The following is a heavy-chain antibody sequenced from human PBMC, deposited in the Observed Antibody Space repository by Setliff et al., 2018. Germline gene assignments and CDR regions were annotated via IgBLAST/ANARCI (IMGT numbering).Heavy chain of an antibody. Sequence: GESLKISCAASGFTLSPFAMSWVRQAPGKGLEWVANINEDGTDRKYVDSVKGRFTISRDNAKNSVYLQMSSLRVEDSAVYYCATGAWGDLWGQGTLVTVS. V-gene: IGHV3-7*01. CDR2: INEDGTDR. CDR3: ATGAWGDL. J-gene: IGHJ4*01. D-gene: IGHD2-21*02. CDR1: GFTLSPFA.